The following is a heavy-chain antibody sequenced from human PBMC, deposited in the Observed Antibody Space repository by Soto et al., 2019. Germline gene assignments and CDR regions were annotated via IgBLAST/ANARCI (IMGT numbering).Heavy chain of an antibody. J-gene: IGHJ3*02. Sequence: QVQLVQSGAEVKKPGSSVKVSCKASGGTFSSYAISWVRQAPGQGLEWMGGIIPIFGTANYAQKFQGRVTITGDESTSTAYMELSSLRSEDTAVYYCASTPSIVVVVAASSSVRDAFDIGGQGTMVTVSS. CDR1: GGTFSSYA. CDR2: IIPIFGTA. D-gene: IGHD2-15*01. CDR3: ASTPSIVVVVAASSSVRDAFDI. V-gene: IGHV1-69*01.